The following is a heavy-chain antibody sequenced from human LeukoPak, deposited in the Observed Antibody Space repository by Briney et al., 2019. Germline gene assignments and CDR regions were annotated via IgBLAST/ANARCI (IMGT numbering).Heavy chain of an antibody. Sequence: PGRSLRHSCAASGFTFSSYGMHWVRQAPGKGLEWVAVIWYDGSNKYYADSVKGRFTISRDNSKNTLYLQMNSLRAEDTAVYYCARDLEAYYDSSGYALDYWGQGTLVTVSS. J-gene: IGHJ4*02. CDR1: GFTFSSYG. CDR3: ARDLEAYYDSSGYALDY. V-gene: IGHV3-33*01. CDR2: IWYDGSNK. D-gene: IGHD3-22*01.